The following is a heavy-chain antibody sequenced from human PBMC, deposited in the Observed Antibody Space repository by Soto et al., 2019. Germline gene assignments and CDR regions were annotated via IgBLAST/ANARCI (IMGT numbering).Heavy chain of an antibody. Sequence: EVQFLQSGGGLVQPAGSLRLSCAASGFTFSSYAMSWVRQAPGKGLEWVSAITGDGGDTYHADSVKGRFTISRDNSKKPLSLQMTSLRAEDTAVYFCAKGSSSSRPYYFDYWGQGSLVTVSS. CDR3: AKGSSSSRPYYFDY. D-gene: IGHD2-2*01. CDR2: ITGDGGDT. CDR1: GFTFSSYA. J-gene: IGHJ4*02. V-gene: IGHV3-23*01.